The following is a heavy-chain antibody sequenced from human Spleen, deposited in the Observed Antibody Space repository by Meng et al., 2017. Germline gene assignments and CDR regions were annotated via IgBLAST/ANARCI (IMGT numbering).Heavy chain of an antibody. CDR3: ARVGSSSWFVAD. CDR1: GGSFSGFY. CDR2: MYHTGSP. V-gene: IGHV4-34*01. D-gene: IGHD6-13*01. J-gene: IGHJ4*02. Sequence: QGELPLGGAGLLMPSETLALAGAVYGGSFSGFYWSWIRQPPGKGLEWIGEMYHTGSPNYNPSLKSRVTFSVDKSKNEFSLKLSSVTAADTAVYYCARVGSSSWFVADWGQGTLVTVSS.